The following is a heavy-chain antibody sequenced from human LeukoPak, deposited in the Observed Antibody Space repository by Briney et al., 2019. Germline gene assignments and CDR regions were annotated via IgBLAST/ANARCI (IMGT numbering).Heavy chain of an antibody. V-gene: IGHV3-23*01. CDR3: AKDGNYYGSGEPHFADY. Sequence: PSETLSLTCAVYGGSFSGYYWSWVRQAPGKGLEWVSAISGSGGSTYYADSVKGRFTISRDNSKNTLYLQMNSLRAEDTAVYYCAKDGNYYGSGEPHFADYWGQGTLVTVSS. D-gene: IGHD3-10*01. CDR1: GGSFSGYY. J-gene: IGHJ4*02. CDR2: ISGSGGST.